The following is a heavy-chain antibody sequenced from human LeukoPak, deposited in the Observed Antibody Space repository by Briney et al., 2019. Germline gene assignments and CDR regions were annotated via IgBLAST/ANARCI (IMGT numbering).Heavy chain of an antibody. Sequence: TSETLSLTCTVSDDSITMYYWTWIRQPPGKGLEWIGYVDHTGSTKFNPSLNGRVSISRDTSKNQFSLRLTSVTAADTAVYYCARQTGSGLFILPGGQGTLVTVSS. CDR3: ARQTGSGLFILP. V-gene: IGHV4-59*08. J-gene: IGHJ4*02. D-gene: IGHD3/OR15-3a*01. CDR2: VDHTGST. CDR1: DDSITMYY.